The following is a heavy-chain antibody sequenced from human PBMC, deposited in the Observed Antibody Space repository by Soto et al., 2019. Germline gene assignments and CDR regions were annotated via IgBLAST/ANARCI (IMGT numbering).Heavy chain of an antibody. Sequence: QVQLQESGPGLVEPSQTLSLICTVSGASIISDGYYWTWIRQHPGKGLEWLGYIHYSGGATYSPSYNPSLKSRIAISVDTSKRLFSLKLTSVSAADTAVYYCARVTTYYQDSIGYQPFHPWVQGTRVTVSS. V-gene: IGHV4-31*03. CDR1: GASIISDGYY. D-gene: IGHD3-22*01. J-gene: IGHJ5*02. CDR2: IHYSGGATYSP. CDR3: ARVTTYYQDSIGYQPFHP.